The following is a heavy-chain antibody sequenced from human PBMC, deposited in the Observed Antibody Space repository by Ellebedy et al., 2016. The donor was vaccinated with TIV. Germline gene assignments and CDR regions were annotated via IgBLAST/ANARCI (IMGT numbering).Heavy chain of an antibody. Sequence: GEFLKISCAASGFTFSAYSMNWVRQAPGKGLEWVSYIGSIVTTIYYADSVKGRFTISRDNAKNSLYLQMNSLRAEDTAVYYCARGGGGGSGYRFDPWGQGTLVTVSS. CDR2: IGSIVTTI. J-gene: IGHJ5*02. D-gene: IGHD5-12*01. V-gene: IGHV3-48*04. CDR3: ARGGGGGSGYRFDP. CDR1: GFTFSAYS.